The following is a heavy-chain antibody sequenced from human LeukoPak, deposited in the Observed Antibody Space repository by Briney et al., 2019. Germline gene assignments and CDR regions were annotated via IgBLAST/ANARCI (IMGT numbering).Heavy chain of an antibody. CDR2: ITTDGGGT. Sequence: GETLRLSCVASGFTLNNYAMSWVREAPGAGLEWVSVITTDGGGTYYADSVKGRFSISRDNSKNTVWLQMSSLRAEDTAVYYCAKDRPTDRQSATFDLWGQGTMVTVSS. J-gene: IGHJ3*01. CDR3: AKDRPTDRQSATFDL. V-gene: IGHV3-23*01. CDR1: GFTLNNYA. D-gene: IGHD4-11*01.